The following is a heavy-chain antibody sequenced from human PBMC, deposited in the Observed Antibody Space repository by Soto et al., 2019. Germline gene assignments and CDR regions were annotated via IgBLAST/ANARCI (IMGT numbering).Heavy chain of an antibody. D-gene: IGHD1-7*01. V-gene: IGHV1-2*04. CDR3: ARDVNYAAGYNWFDP. Sequence: GASVKVSCKASGYTFTGYYMHWVRQAPGQGLKWMGWINPNSGGTNYAQKFQGWVTMTRDTSISTAYMELSRLRSDDTAVYYCARDVNYAAGYNWFDPWGQGTLVTVSS. CDR1: GYTFTGYY. J-gene: IGHJ5*02. CDR2: INPNSGGT.